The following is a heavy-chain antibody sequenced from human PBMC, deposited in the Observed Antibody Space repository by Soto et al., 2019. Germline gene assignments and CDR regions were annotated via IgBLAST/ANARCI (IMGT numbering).Heavy chain of an antibody. CDR3: ANPDLDYALDY. Sequence: ASVKVSCKASGGTFSSYAISWVRQAPGQGLEWMGWINPNSGGTNYAQKFQGWVTMTRDTSISTAYMELSRLRSDDTAVYYCANPDLDYALDYWGQGTLVTVSS. J-gene: IGHJ4*02. CDR1: GGTFSSYA. D-gene: IGHD4-17*01. CDR2: INPNSGGT. V-gene: IGHV1-2*04.